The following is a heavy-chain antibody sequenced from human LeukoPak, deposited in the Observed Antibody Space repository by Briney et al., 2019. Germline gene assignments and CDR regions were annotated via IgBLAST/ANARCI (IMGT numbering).Heavy chain of an antibody. Sequence: GGSLRLSCTTSGFTFSSYGMHWVRQAPGKGLEWAAVIWYDGSHTYYADSVKGRSTISRDNSKNTLYLQMNSLRAQDTAVFYCARAPHYGGNHGYFDYWGQGILVTVSS. D-gene: IGHD4-17*01. CDR3: ARAPHYGGNHGYFDY. CDR1: GFTFSSYG. V-gene: IGHV3-33*01. J-gene: IGHJ4*02. CDR2: IWYDGSHT.